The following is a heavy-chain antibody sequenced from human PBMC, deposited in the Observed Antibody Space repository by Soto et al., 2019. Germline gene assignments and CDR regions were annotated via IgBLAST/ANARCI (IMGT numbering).Heavy chain of an antibody. Sequence: ESGGGLVKPGGSLRLSCAASGFTLSIYTMNWVRQAPGKGLEWVSSISSSGSYIYYADSVKGRFTISRDNAKNSLYLQMNSLRAEDTALYYCARDKMVSIAAPMDVWGQGTTVTVSS. J-gene: IGHJ6*02. CDR3: ARDKMVSIAAPMDV. CDR1: GFTLSIYT. CDR2: ISSSGSYI. D-gene: IGHD6-13*01. V-gene: IGHV3-21*01.